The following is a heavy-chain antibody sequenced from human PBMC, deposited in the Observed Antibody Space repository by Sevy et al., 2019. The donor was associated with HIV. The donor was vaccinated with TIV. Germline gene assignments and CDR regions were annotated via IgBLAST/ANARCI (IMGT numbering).Heavy chain of an antibody. CDR1: GGSITSLY. J-gene: IGHJ4*02. Sequence: SETLSLTCTVSGGSITSLYWNWIRQPPGKGLEWIANIYYNGHINYNPSLKSRVTFSLETSKNQFSLGLSSVTAADTAMYYCAGENAWGRGYSWGQGTLVTVSS. D-gene: IGHD1-26*01. CDR2: IYYNGHI. V-gene: IGHV4-59*11. CDR3: AGENAWGRGYS.